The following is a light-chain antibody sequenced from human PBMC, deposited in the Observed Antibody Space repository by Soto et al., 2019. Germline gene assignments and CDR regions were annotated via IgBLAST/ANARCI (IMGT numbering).Light chain of an antibody. V-gene: IGLV2-14*01. CDR1: SGDVGGYNY. CDR2: EVS. Sequence: QSALTQPASVSGSPGQSITISCTGTSGDVGGYNYVSWYQQHPGKAPKLMIYEVSNRPSGVSNRFSGSKSGNTASLTISGLQAEDEAEYYCSSYTSSSTRVFGGGTKLTVL. J-gene: IGLJ3*02. CDR3: SSYTSSSTRV.